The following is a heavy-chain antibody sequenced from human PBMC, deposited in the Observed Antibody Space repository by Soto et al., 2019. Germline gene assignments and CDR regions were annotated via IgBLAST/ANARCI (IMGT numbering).Heavy chain of an antibody. CDR3: ARESPAGVDV. J-gene: IGHJ6*02. CDR1: GISFSAYY. CDR2: ISSSGSST. Sequence: VSLSCEAWGISFSAYYRNWIHQAPGKGPEWLSYISSSGSSTYYSDSVKGRFIISRDNAKKSLFLQMNSLRVEDTAIYYCARESPAGVDVWGQG. V-gene: IGHV3-11*01.